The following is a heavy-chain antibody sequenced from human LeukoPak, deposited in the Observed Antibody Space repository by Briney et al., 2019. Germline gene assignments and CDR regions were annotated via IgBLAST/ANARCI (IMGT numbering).Heavy chain of an antibody. J-gene: IGHJ5*02. V-gene: IGHV1-2*06. CDR2: INPNSGGT. CDR3: ARDEGTRELRYNWNPAWFDP. CDR1: GYTFTGYY. Sequence: ASVKVSCKASGYTFTGYYMHWVRQAPGQGLEWMGRINPNSGGTNYAQKFQGRVTMTRDTSISTAYMELSRLRSDDTAVYYCARDEGTRELRYNWNPAWFDPWGQGTLLTVSS. D-gene: IGHD1-20*01.